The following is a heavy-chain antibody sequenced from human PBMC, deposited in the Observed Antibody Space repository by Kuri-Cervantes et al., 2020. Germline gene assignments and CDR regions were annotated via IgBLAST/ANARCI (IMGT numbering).Heavy chain of an antibody. CDR2: ISSSGSTI. CDR1: GITFTNAW. J-gene: IGHJ4*02. CDR3: ARDRYDFWSGYYQKPGVFDY. D-gene: IGHD3-3*01. V-gene: IGHV3-11*04. Sequence: GGSLRLSCATSGITFTNAWMSWVRQAPGKGLEWVSYISSSGSTIYYADSVKGRFTISRDNAKNSLYLQMNSLRAEDTAVYYCARDRYDFWSGYYQKPGVFDYWGQGTLVTVSS.